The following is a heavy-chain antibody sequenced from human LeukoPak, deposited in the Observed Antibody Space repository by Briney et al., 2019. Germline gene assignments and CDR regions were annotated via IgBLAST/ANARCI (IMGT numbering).Heavy chain of an antibody. Sequence: GGSLRLSCAASGFTFSSYSMNWVRQAPGKGLEWVSYISSSSSTIYYADSVKGRFTISRDNTKNSLYLQMNSLRAEDTAVYYCARGRHYYGSGNWFDPWGQGTLVTVSS. D-gene: IGHD3-10*01. V-gene: IGHV3-48*04. CDR3: ARGRHYYGSGNWFDP. J-gene: IGHJ5*02. CDR2: ISSSSSTI. CDR1: GFTFSSYS.